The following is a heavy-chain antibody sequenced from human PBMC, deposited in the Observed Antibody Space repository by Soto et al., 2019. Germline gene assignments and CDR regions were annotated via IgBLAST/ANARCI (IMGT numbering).Heavy chain of an antibody. D-gene: IGHD6-19*01. CDR3: AHIVVAGLGYYFDY. V-gene: IGHV2-5*02. Sequence: QITLKESGPTLVKPRQTLTLTCTFSGFSLSSTRMAVGWIRQPPGKALEWLALIYWDDDKRYSPFLKSRLTITKDTSKNQVVLTMSNMDPVDTARYYCAHIVVAGLGYYFDYWGQGTLVTVCS. CDR1: GFSLSSTRMA. CDR2: IYWDDDK. J-gene: IGHJ4*02.